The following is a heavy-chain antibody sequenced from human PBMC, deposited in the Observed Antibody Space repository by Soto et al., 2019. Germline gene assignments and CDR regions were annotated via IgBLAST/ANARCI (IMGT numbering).Heavy chain of an antibody. Sequence: PGGSLRLSCAASGLTFSGSAMHWVRQASGKGLEWVGRIRSKANSYATAYAASVKGRFTISRDDSKNTAYLQMNSLKTEDTAVYYCTRHYDFWSGSPQRYYYYYMDVWGKGTTVTVSS. CDR2: IRSKANSYAT. V-gene: IGHV3-73*01. CDR3: TRHYDFWSGSPQRYYYYYMDV. J-gene: IGHJ6*03. CDR1: GLTFSGSA. D-gene: IGHD3-3*01.